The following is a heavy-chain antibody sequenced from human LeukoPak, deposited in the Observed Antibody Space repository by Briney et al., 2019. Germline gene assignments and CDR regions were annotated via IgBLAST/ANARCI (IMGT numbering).Heavy chain of an antibody. J-gene: IGHJ3*02. D-gene: IGHD1-26*01. V-gene: IGHV1-69*05. Sequence: SVKVSCKASGGTFSSYAISWVRQAPGQGLEWMGGIIPIFGTANYAQKFQGRVTIITDESTSTAYMELSSLRSEDTAVYYCAGGGATTRFAFDIWGQGTMVTVSS. CDR3: AGGGATTRFAFDI. CDR1: GGTFSSYA. CDR2: IIPIFGTA.